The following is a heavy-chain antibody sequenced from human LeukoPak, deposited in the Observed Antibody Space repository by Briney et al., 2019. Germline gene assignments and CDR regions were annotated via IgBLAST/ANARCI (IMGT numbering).Heavy chain of an antibody. V-gene: IGHV4-34*01. J-gene: IGHJ3*02. Sequence: PSETLSLTCAVYGGSFSGYYWSWIRQPPRKGLEWIGESNHSGSTNYNPSLKIRVTISVDTSKNQFSLKLSFVTAADTAVYYCARVKRIVVVVAATPRHAFDIWGQGTMVTVSS. D-gene: IGHD2-15*01. CDR2: SNHSGST. CDR3: ARVKRIVVVVAATPRHAFDI. CDR1: GGSFSGYY.